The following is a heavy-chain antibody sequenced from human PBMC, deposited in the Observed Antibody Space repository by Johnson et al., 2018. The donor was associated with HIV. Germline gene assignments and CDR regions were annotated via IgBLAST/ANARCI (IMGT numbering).Heavy chain of an antibody. J-gene: IGHJ3*02. CDR3: ARERSRVGYSGYDYGAFDI. CDR1: GFTFSSYG. CDR2: IRYDGGNK. Sequence: QVQLVESGGGVVQPGRSLRLSCAASGFTFSSYGMHWVRQAPGKGLEWVTFIRYDGGNKYYSDSVKGRVTISRDNSKNTLYLQMNSLRAEDTAVYYCARERSRVGYSGYDYGAFDIWGQGTMVTVSS. V-gene: IGHV3-30*02. D-gene: IGHD5-12*01.